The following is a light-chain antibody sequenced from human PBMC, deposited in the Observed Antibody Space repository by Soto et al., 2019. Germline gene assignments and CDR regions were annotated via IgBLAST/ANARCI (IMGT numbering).Light chain of an antibody. V-gene: IGKV3-15*01. CDR2: GAS. CDR1: QSVSSN. J-gene: IGKJ5*01. CDR3: QQYNNWIT. Sequence: EIVMTQSQATLSVSPGERAYLXCRASQSVSSNLAWYQQKPGQAPRLLIYGASTRATGIPARFSGSGSGTEFTLTISSLQSEDFAVYYCQQYNNWITFGQGTRLENK.